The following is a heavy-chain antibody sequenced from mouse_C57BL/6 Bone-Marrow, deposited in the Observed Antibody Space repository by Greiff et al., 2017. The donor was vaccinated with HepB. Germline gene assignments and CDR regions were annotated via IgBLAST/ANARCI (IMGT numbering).Heavy chain of an antibody. Sequence: EVQLQQSGAELVRPGASVKLSCTASGFNIKDDYMHWVKQRPEQDLEWIGWIDPENGDTEYASKFQGKATITADTSSNTAYLQLSSLTSEDTAVYYCTTLYYYGSPGVWGTGTTVTVSS. CDR1: GFNIKDDY. CDR3: TTLYYYGSPGV. V-gene: IGHV14-4*01. D-gene: IGHD1-1*01. CDR2: IDPENGDT. J-gene: IGHJ1*03.